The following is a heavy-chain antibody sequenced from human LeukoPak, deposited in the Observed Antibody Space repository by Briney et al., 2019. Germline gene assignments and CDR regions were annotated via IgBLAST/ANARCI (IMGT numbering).Heavy chain of an antibody. Sequence: PGGSLRLSCAASGFTFSSHWMSWVRQAPGKGLEWVAHIRQDGSEKYYLDSVKGRFTISRDNAKNSLYLQMNSLRAEDTAVYYCTRDTPVVAAIGAHWGQGTLVTASS. J-gene: IGHJ4*02. CDR3: TRDTPVVAAIGAH. D-gene: IGHD2-15*01. CDR2: IRQDGSEK. CDR1: GFTFSSHW. V-gene: IGHV3-7*01.